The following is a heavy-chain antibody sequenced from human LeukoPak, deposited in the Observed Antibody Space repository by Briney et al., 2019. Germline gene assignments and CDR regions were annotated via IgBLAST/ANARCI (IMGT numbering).Heavy chain of an antibody. CDR2: INHSGST. D-gene: IGHD6-13*01. CDR3: ARAEWQQQLPRSAFDI. J-gene: IGHJ3*02. V-gene: IGHV4-34*01. CDR1: GGSFSGYY. Sequence: SETLSLTCAVYGGSFSGYYWSWIRQPPGKGLEWIGEINHSGSTNYNPSLKSRVTISVDTSKNQFSLKLSSVTAADTAVYYCARAEWQQQLPRSAFDIGGQGTMVTVSS.